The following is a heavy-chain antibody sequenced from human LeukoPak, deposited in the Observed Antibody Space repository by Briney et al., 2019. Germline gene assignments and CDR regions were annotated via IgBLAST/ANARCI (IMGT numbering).Heavy chain of an antibody. CDR3: AKGRYYYDSSDAFDI. Sequence: GGSLRLSCAASGFTFSSYAMSWVRQAPGKGLEWVSAISGSGGSTYYADSVKGRFIISRDNSKNTLFLQMNSLRAEDTAVYYCAKGRYYYDSSDAFDIWGQGTMVTVSS. J-gene: IGHJ3*02. CDR1: GFTFSSYA. CDR2: ISGSGGST. V-gene: IGHV3-23*01. D-gene: IGHD3-22*01.